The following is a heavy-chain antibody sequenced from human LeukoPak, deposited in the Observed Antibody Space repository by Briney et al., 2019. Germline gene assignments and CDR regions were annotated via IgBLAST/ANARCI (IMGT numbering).Heavy chain of an antibody. D-gene: IGHD5-18*01. Sequence: KPSETLSLTCTVSGGSISSGGYYWSWIRQPAGKPLEWIGRIHTGGTTKYNPSLKSRVSMSVDTSKNRFSLTLDSVTAADTAVYYCARVEYSPRGPFDPWGQGTMVTVSS. CDR1: GGSISSGGYY. CDR3: ARVEYSPRGPFDP. V-gene: IGHV4-61*02. J-gene: IGHJ3*01. CDR2: IHTGGTT.